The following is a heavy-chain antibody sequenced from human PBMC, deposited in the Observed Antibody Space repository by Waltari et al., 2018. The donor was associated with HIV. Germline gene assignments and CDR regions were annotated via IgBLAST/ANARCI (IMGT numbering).Heavy chain of an antibody. V-gene: IGHV4-30-2*01. Sequence: QLRLQESGSGLVKPSQTLSLTCVVSGGSISRGGYSRSWIRQPPGKGLEWIGNIYHSGISFYTPSLKSRVTISVDRSKNQLSLNLTSVTAADTGVYFCARGDPDYGMDVWGQGTTVTVS. CDR2: IYHSGIS. J-gene: IGHJ6*02. D-gene: IGHD2-21*02. CDR3: ARGDPDYGMDV. CDR1: GGSISRGGYS.